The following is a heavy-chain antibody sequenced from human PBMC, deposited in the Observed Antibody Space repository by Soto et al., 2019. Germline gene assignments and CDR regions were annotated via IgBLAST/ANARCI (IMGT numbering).Heavy chain of an antibody. J-gene: IGHJ3*02. CDR2: ISGSGGST. CDR3: AKDQKKGVRGVITCLHVNTHDDFDI. V-gene: IGHV3-23*01. CDR1: GFTFSSYA. D-gene: IGHD3-10*01. Sequence: PGGSLRLSCAASGFTFSSYAMSWVRQAPGKGLEWVSAISGSGGSTYYADSVKGRFTISRDNSKNTLYLQMNSLRAEDTAVYYCAKDQKKGVRGVITCLHVNTHDDFDIWGQGTMVPVSS.